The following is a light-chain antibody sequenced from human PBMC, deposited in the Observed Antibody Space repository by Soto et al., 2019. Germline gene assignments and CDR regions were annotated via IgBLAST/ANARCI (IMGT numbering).Light chain of an antibody. CDR3: QQSSGLPPLP. Sequence: DIPMTQSPSSLSASIGDRVTITCQASQNITNNLSWYQQKPGKAPNRLIYHASKLAKGVTSRFSGSGSGTDFSFIIATLLREALATYYCQQSSGLPPLPFGQGTRLEIK. V-gene: IGKV1-33*01. CDR2: HAS. J-gene: IGKJ5*01. CDR1: QNITNN.